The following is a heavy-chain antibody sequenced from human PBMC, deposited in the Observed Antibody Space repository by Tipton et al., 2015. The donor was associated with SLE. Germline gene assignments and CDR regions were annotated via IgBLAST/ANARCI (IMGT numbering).Heavy chain of an antibody. V-gene: IGHV3-21*01. CDR1: GITFSRYD. Sequence: SLRLSCAASGITFSRYDMHWVRQAPGKGLEWVSSISSGSDYIYYADSVKGRFTISRDNAKNSLYLQMNSLRAEDTAVYYCARDLNWDYYFDYWGQGTLVTVSS. CDR2: ISSGSDYI. J-gene: IGHJ4*02. CDR3: ARDLNWDYYFDY. D-gene: IGHD7-27*01.